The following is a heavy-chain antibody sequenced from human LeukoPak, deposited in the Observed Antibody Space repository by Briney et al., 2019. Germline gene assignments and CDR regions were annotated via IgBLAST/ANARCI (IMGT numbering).Heavy chain of an antibody. D-gene: IGHD6-19*01. CDR1: GFIFSRYW. CDR2: INQDESEK. CDR3: ARYGNGEWLAHYAFDV. J-gene: IGHJ3*01. Sequence: PGGSLRLSCATSGFIFSRYWMSWVRQAPGKGLEWVANINQDESEKNYVDSVKGRFTISRDNAKNSLDLQMNSLRAEDTDVYYCARYGNGEWLAHYAFDVWGQGTMVTVSS. V-gene: IGHV3-7*01.